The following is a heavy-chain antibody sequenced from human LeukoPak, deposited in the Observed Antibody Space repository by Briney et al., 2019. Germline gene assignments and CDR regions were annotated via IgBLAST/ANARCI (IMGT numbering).Heavy chain of an antibody. V-gene: IGHV4-34*01. CDR2: IHNSGTT. J-gene: IGHJ4*02. CDR1: GGPFSGYF. CDR3: ARRYYYNLGSFPFDF. D-gene: IGHD3-10*01. Sequence: ASETLSLTCAVSGGPFSGYFWSWIRQSSGKGLEWIGEIHNSGTTNYNPSLNSRVTISEDTSKNQFYLNLSSVTAADTAVYYCARRYYYNLGSFPFDFWGQGTLVTVSS.